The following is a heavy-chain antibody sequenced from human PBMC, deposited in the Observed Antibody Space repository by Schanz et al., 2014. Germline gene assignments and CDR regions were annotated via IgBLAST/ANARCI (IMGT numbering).Heavy chain of an antibody. Sequence: QVQLRESGPGLVKPSKTLSLTCTVSGGSISSYYWSWIRQPAGKGLEWIGRIFTSGSTDYNPSLKIRVPMSVDPSKNQFSLKLSSVPAADTAVYYCARDLEGFDYWGQGTLVTVSS. V-gene: IGHV4-4*07. CDR1: GGSISSYY. D-gene: IGHD1-1*01. J-gene: IGHJ4*02. CDR3: ARDLEGFDY. CDR2: IFTSGST.